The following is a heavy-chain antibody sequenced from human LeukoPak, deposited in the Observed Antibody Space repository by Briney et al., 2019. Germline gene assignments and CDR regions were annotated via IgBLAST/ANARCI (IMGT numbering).Heavy chain of an antibody. J-gene: IGHJ4*02. V-gene: IGHV1-69*13. Sequence: GASVKVSCKASGGTFSSYAISWVRQAPGQGLEWMGGIIPIFGTANYAQKFQGRVTITADESTSTAYMELSSLRSEDTAVYYCARSRREWFPTYYFDYWGQGTLVTVSS. D-gene: IGHD3-3*01. CDR2: IIPIFGTA. CDR3: ARSRREWFPTYYFDY. CDR1: GGTFSSYA.